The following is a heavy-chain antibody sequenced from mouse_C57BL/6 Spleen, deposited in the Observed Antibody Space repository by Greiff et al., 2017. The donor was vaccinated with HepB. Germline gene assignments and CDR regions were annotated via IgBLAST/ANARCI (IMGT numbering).Heavy chain of an antibody. CDR2: IYPGDGDT. J-gene: IGHJ1*03. D-gene: IGHD1-1*02. CDR3: ARGGGRGRYWYFDV. V-gene: IGHV1-82*01. CDR1: GYAFSSSW. Sequence: QVQLQQSGPELVKPGASVKISCKASGYAFSSSWMNWVKQRPGKGLEWIGRIYPGDGDTNYNGKFKGKATLTADKSSSTAYMQLSSLTSEDSAVYFCARGGGRGRYWYFDVWGTGTTVTVSS.